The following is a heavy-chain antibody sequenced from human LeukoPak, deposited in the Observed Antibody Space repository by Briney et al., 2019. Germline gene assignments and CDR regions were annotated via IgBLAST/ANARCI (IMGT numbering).Heavy chain of an antibody. CDR2: ISGSGGNT. J-gene: IGHJ4*02. D-gene: IGHD1-20*01. Sequence: GGSLRLSCAASGFTFSSYAMSWVRQAPGKGLEWVSGISGSGGNTYYVDSAKGRFTISRDNSKNKFYLQMNSLRAEDTAVYYCVKAAGIIGTTYFDYWGQGTLVTVSS. V-gene: IGHV3-23*01. CDR1: GFTFSSYA. CDR3: VKAAGIIGTTYFDY.